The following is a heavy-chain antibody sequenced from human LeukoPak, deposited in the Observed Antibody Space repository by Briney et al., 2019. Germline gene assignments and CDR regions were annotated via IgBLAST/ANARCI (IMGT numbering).Heavy chain of an antibody. J-gene: IGHJ3*02. Sequence: GASVKVSCKASGYTFTGYYMHWVRQAPGQGVEGMGWINPNSGGTNYAQKFQGRVTMTRDTSISTAYMELSRLKSDDTAVYYCARDVRLWTPHAFDIWGQGTMVTVSS. CDR1: GYTFTGYY. CDR3: ARDVRLWTPHAFDI. D-gene: IGHD2-21*01. CDR2: INPNSGGT. V-gene: IGHV1-2*02.